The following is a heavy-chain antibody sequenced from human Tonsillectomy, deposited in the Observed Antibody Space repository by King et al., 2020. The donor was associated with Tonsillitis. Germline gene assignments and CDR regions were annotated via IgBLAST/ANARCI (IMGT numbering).Heavy chain of an antibody. D-gene: IGHD2-8*01. CDR1: GFTFSDYY. V-gene: IGHV3-11*01. Sequence: VQLVESGGCFVKPGGSLRLSCAASGFTFSDYYMSWIRQAPGEGLEWVSYSSCSGSTIYYADAVKGRFTISRDNAKNSLYLQMNSLRAEDTAVYYCARAMGIVLMVYAVDAFDIWGQGTMVTVSS. CDR2: SSCSGSTI. J-gene: IGHJ3*02. CDR3: ARAMGIVLMVYAVDAFDI.